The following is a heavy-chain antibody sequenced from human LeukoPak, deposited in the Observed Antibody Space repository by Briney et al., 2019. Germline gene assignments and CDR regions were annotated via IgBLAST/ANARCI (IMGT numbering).Heavy chain of an antibody. CDR2: MNPNSGNT. CDR3: ARTVTTSGWFDP. Sequence: ASVKVSCKASGYAFTSYDINWVRQATGQGLERMGWMNPNSGNTGYAQKFQGRVTMTRNTSISTAYMELSSLRSEDTAVYYCARTVTTSGWFDPWGQGTLVTVSS. V-gene: IGHV1-8*01. J-gene: IGHJ5*02. D-gene: IGHD4-11*01. CDR1: GYAFTSYD.